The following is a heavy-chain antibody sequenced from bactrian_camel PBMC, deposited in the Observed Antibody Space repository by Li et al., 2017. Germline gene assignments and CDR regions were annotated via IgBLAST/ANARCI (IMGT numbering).Heavy chain of an antibody. CDR2: MYSGESKT. CDR1: TEYMYSTYC. Sequence: VQLVESGGGSVQAGGSLRLSCAASTEYMYSTYCMGWFRQAPGKEREGVAQMYSGESKTYYANSVKGRFTISRDNAKRTLYLQMDSLKPEDTAMYYCKTDSHPPNWLCARNTYWGQGTQVTVS. J-gene: IGHJ4*01. CDR3: KTDSHPPNWLCARNTY. D-gene: IGHD1*01. V-gene: IGHV3S59*01.